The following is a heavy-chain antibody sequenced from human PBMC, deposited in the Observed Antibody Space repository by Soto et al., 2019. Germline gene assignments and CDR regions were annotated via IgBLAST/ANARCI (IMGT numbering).Heavy chain of an antibody. CDR1: GFTFGSYA. V-gene: IGHV3-23*01. D-gene: IGHD2-15*01. CDR3: VKSSRYCSGGGCFYYFDY. CDR2: IGGNGVTT. J-gene: IGHJ4*02. Sequence: EVQLLESGGGLVQPGGSLRLSCAASGFTFGSYAWSWVRQAPGKGLDWVSTIGGNGVTTFYADSVKGRFTISRDVSKNTVFLQMSSLRAEDTAVYYCVKSSRYCSGGGCFYYFDYWGQGTLVTVSS.